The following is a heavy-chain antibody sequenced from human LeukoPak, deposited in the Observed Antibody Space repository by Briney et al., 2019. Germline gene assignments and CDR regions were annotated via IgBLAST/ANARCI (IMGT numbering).Heavy chain of an antibody. D-gene: IGHD3-16*02. CDR3: ARFDGVGELSSLGSPVDAFDI. J-gene: IGHJ3*02. CDR2: IYYSGST. V-gene: IGHV4-59*12. Sequence: PSETLSLTCTVSGGSIGTYYWSWIRQPPGKGLEWIGYIYYSGSTNYNPSLKSRVTVSVDTSKNQFSLRLSSVTAADTAVYYCARFDGVGELSSLGSPVDAFDIWGQGTMVTVSS. CDR1: GGSIGTYY.